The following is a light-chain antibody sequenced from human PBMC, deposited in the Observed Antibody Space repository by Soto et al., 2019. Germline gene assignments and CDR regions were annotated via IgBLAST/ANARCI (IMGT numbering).Light chain of an antibody. CDR3: SSFTSINTLVV. Sequence: QSALTQPASVSGSPGQSISISCTGTSSDVGGYNYVSWYQQYPGKVPKLMIYDVTHRPSGVSNRFSGSKSGNTASLTISGLQSEDEADYYCSSFTSINTLVVFGGGTKVTVL. J-gene: IGLJ3*02. CDR2: DVT. CDR1: SSDVGGYNY. V-gene: IGLV2-14*01.